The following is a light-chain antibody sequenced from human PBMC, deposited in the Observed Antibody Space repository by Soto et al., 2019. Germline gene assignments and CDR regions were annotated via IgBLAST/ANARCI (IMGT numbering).Light chain of an antibody. CDR1: SSDVGGYKY. CDR2: EVS. J-gene: IGLJ1*01. CDR3: FSYTSSTAYV. V-gene: IGLV2-14*01. Sequence: QSALTQPASVSGSPGQSITISCTGTSSDVGGYKYVSWYQLHPGKAPKPMIYEVSNRPSGISNRFSASKSGNTASLTISGLQAEDEADYYCFSYTSSTAYVFGTGTKLTVL.